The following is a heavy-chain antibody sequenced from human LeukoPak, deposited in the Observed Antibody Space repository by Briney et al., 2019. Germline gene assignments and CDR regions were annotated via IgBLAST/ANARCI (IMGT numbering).Heavy chain of an antibody. V-gene: IGHV3-23*01. D-gene: IGHD1-1*01. J-gene: IGHJ5*02. CDR2: ISGSGGST. Sequence: GGSLRLSCAASGFTFNTYALSWVRQAPGRGLEWVPGISGSGGSTYYADSVKGRFTISRDNSKNTLYLQMNSLRAEDTAVYYCAKGLGSPTQGRWFDPWGQGTLVTVSS. CDR3: AKGLGSPTQGRWFDP. CDR1: GFTFNTYA.